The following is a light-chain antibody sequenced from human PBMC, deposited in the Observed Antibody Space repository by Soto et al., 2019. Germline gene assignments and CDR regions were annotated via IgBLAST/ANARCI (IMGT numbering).Light chain of an antibody. CDR3: CSYAGSYTFVV. CDR1: SSDVGGYND. Sequence: QSALTQPRSVSGSPGQSVTISCTGTSSDVGGYNDVSWYQQQPGKAPKLMIYDVSKRPSGVPDRFSGSKSGNTASLTISGLEAEDETDYYWCSYAGSYTFVVFGGGTKVTVL. CDR2: DVS. V-gene: IGLV2-11*01. J-gene: IGLJ3*02.